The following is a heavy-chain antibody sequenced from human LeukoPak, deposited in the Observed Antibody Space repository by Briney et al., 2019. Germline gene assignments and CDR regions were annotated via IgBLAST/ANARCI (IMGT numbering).Heavy chain of an antibody. J-gene: IGHJ4*02. V-gene: IGHV3-30-3*01. CDR1: GFTVSSNY. CDR2: ISYDGTKQ. D-gene: IGHD3-22*01. Sequence: GGSLGLSCAASGFTVSSNYMSWVRQAPGKGLEWLAVISYDGTKQYFADSVKGRFTISRDNVKNSLYLEMNSLRVEDSAVYYCARDHYFDISGYLDYWGQGTPVTVSS. CDR3: ARDHYFDISGYLDY.